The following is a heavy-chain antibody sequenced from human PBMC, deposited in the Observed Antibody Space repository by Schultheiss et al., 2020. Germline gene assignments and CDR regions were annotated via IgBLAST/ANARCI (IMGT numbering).Heavy chain of an antibody. D-gene: IGHD2-15*01. J-gene: IGHJ4*02. CDR1: GGSISSSSYY. CDR3: ARDSGVSCDSGVCYSLDY. CDR2: IYYSGST. V-gene: IGHV4-61*01. Sequence: SQTLSLTCTVSGGSISSSSYYWSWIRQPPGKGLEWIGYIYYSGSTNYNPSLKSRVTISVDTSKNQFSLKLSSVTAADTAVYYCARDSGVSCDSGVCYSLDYWGQGALVTVSS.